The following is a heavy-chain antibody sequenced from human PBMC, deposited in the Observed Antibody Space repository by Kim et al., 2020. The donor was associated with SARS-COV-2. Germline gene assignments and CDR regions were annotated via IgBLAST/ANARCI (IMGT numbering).Heavy chain of an antibody. CDR1: GGSISSGGYY. D-gene: IGHD2-15*01. CDR2: IYYSGST. CDR3: ARETQYCSGGSCYFHWFDP. V-gene: IGHV4-31*03. J-gene: IGHJ5*02. Sequence: SETLSLTCTVSGGSISSGGYYWSWIRQHPGKGLEWIGYIYYSGSTYYNPSLKSRVTISVDTSKNQFSLKLSSVTAADTAVYYCARETQYCSGGSCYFHWFDPWGQGTLVTVSS.